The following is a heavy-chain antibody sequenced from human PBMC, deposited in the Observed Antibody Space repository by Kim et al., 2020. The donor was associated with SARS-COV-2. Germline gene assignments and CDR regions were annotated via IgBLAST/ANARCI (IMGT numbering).Heavy chain of an antibody. CDR1: GYTFTSYY. D-gene: IGHD3-10*01. J-gene: IGHJ4*02. V-gene: IGHV1-46*01. CDR2: INPSGGST. CDR3: AREPSDYYGSGSYYGRSNY. Sequence: ASVKVSCKASGYTFTSYYMHWVRQAPGQGLEWMGIINPSGGSTSYAQKFQGRVTMTRDTSTSTVYMELSSLRSEDTAVYYCAREPSDYYGSGSYYGRSNYWGQGTLVTVSS.